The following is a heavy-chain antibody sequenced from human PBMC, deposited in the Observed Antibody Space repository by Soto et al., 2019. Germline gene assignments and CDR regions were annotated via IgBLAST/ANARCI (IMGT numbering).Heavy chain of an antibody. D-gene: IGHD3-22*01. CDR3: AGLKYFHSSDYLGH. CDR2: LYNTGST. V-gene: IGHV4-59*08. J-gene: IGHJ4*02. CDR1: GASISRYY. Sequence: SETLSLTCTVSGASISRYYLSWIRQSPGKGLEWIGYLYNTGSTIYNPSLKCRVTISVDTSKNQFSLKMNSVTAADTAVYYCAGLKYFHSSDYLGHWGQGTRVT.